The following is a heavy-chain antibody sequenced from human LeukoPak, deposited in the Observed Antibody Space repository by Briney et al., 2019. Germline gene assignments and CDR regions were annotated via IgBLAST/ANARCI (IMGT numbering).Heavy chain of an antibody. CDR2: IHYRGTT. V-gene: IGHV4-34*01. D-gene: IGHD1-26*01. J-gene: IGHJ4*02. CDR3: ATLIVGTTYFDY. CDR1: GESFSGYY. Sequence: PSETLSLTCAVHGESFSGYYWTWIRRPPGKGLEWIGEIHYRGTTNYNPSFKSRVTVSADASRNQSSLNLTSVTAADTAIYYCATLIVGTTYFDYWGQGSLVTVSS.